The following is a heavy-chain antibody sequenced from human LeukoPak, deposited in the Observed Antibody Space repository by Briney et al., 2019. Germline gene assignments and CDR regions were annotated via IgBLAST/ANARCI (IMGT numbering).Heavy chain of an antibody. V-gene: IGHV1-3*01. CDR2: INAGNGNT. J-gene: IGHJ4*02. CDR1: GYTFTNYL. CDR3: ARGTAYGGYVNY. D-gene: IGHD5-12*01. Sequence: GASVKVSCKASGYTFTNYLMHWVRQAPGQRLEWMGWINAGNGNTKYSQSFRDRVTITRDTSANTAYMELSSLRSEDMAVYYCARGTAYGGYVNYWGQGTLVTVSS.